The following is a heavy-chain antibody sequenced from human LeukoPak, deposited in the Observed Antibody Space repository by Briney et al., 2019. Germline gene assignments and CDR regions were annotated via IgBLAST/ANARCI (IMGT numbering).Heavy chain of an antibody. V-gene: IGHV4-59*01. Sequence: SETLSLTCTVSGGSISSYYWSWIRQPPGKGLEWIGYIYYSGSTNYNPSLKSRVTISVDTSKNQFSLKLSSVTAADTAVYYCARGGISFAYWGQGTLVTVSS. CDR3: ARGGISFAY. CDR1: GGSISSYY. D-gene: IGHD3-16*01. CDR2: IYYSGST. J-gene: IGHJ4*02.